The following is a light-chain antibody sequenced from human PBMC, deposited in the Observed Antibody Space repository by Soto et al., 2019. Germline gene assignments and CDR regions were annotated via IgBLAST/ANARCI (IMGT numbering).Light chain of an antibody. CDR1: QSVSSY. CDR3: QQYGSSRFT. J-gene: IGKJ4*01. V-gene: IGKV3-11*01. CDR2: DAS. Sequence: EIVLTQSPATLSLSPGERATLSCRASQSVSSYLAWYQQKPGQAPRLLIYDASNRATGIPARFSGSGSGTDFTLTISSLEPEDFAVYYCQQYGSSRFTFGGGTKVEIK.